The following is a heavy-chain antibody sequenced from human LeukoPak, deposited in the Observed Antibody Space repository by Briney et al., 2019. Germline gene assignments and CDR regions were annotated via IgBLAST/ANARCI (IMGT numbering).Heavy chain of an antibody. CDR2: IHYNGRT. J-gene: IGHJ4*02. CDR3: ARVRLSGVIDY. Sequence: PSEPLSLTCTVYGGSMYDYYWSWIRQPPVKGLEWIGHIHYNGRTNYNPSLESPATISIDMSKNQFSLNLSSVTAADTAVYYCARVRLSGVIDYWGQGTLVTVSS. V-gene: IGHV4-59*01. CDR1: GGSMYDYY. D-gene: IGHD2-15*01.